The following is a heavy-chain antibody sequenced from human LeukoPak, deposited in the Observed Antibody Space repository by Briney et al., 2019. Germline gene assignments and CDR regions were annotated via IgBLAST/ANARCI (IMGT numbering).Heavy chain of an antibody. Sequence: PGGSLRLSCAASGFTFSGSGMHWVRQASGKGLEWVGRIRSKANSYATAYAASVKGRFTISRDDSKNTAYLQMNSLKIEDTAVYYCTTDSSSYWGQGTLVAVSS. CDR2: IRSKANSYAT. J-gene: IGHJ4*02. V-gene: IGHV3-73*01. CDR3: TTDSSSY. CDR1: GFTFSGSG. D-gene: IGHD2-15*01.